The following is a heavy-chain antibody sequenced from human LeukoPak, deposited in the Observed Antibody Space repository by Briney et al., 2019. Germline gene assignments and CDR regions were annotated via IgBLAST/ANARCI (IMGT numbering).Heavy chain of an antibody. Sequence: SVKVSCKASGGTFSSYAISWVRQAPGQGLEWMGGIIPIFGTANYAQKFQGGVTITADESTSTAYMELSSLRSEDTAVYYCARAPRPGIAAAGYNWFDPWGQGTLVTVSS. V-gene: IGHV1-69*13. CDR3: ARAPRPGIAAAGYNWFDP. CDR1: GGTFSSYA. D-gene: IGHD6-13*01. J-gene: IGHJ5*02. CDR2: IIPIFGTA.